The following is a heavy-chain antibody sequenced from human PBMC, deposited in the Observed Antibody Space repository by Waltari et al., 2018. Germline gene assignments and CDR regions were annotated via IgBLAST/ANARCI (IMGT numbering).Heavy chain of an antibody. CDR3: ARSDVRPISSLQH. J-gene: IGHJ1*01. CDR2: FSPIFGTA. CDR1: GGTFSSYA. V-gene: IGHV1-69*13. D-gene: IGHD2-2*01. Sequence: QVQLVQSGAEVKKPGSSVKVSCKASGGTFSSYAISWVRQAPGQGLEWSGRFSPIFGTANYAQKFQVRVTITADKSTSTAYMELSSLRSEDTAVYYWARSDVRPISSLQHWGQGTLVTVSS.